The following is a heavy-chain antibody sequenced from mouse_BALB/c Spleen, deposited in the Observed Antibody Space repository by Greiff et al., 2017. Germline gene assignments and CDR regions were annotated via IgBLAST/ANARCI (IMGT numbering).Heavy chain of an antibody. CDR3: ARLTQLTPLDY. D-gene: IGHD3-3*01. CDR2: ILPGSGST. Sequence: QVQLQQSGAELMKPGASVKISCKATGYTFSSYWIEWVKQRPGHGLEWIGEILPGSGSTNYNEKFKGKATFTADTSSNTAYMQLSSLTSEDSAVYYCARLTQLTPLDYWGQGTTLTVSS. CDR1: GYTFSSYW. J-gene: IGHJ2*01. V-gene: IGHV1-9*01.